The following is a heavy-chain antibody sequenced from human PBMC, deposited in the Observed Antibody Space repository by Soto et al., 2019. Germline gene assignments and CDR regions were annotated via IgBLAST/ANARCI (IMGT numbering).Heavy chain of an antibody. D-gene: IGHD3-16*01. CDR3: ARISSLLSLSRPDY. J-gene: IGHJ4*02. CDR1: GFTFMSYA. V-gene: IGHV3-30-3*01. Sequence: QVQLMESGGGVVQPERSLRLSCAASGFTFMSYAMRWVRQAPGKGLEWVAGISSDGTNKYYTDSVKGRFTLSRDNSKKTVYLQMNSLRGEDTAVYYCARISSLLSLSRPDYWGQGTLVTVSS. CDR2: ISSDGTNK.